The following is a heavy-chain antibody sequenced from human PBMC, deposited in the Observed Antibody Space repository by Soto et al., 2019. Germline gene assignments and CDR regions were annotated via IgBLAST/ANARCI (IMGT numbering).Heavy chain of an antibody. D-gene: IGHD3-9*01. Sequence: ASMKVSCKCSGYTFTRYDINWVRQDTVQGLEWMGWMNPNSGNTGYAQKFQGRVTMTRNTSISTAYMELSSLRSEDTAVYYCARGRDILTGYFMFDPWGQGNLVTVSS. V-gene: IGHV1-8*01. J-gene: IGHJ5*02. CDR2: MNPNSGNT. CDR3: ARGRDILTGYFMFDP. CDR1: GYTFTRYD.